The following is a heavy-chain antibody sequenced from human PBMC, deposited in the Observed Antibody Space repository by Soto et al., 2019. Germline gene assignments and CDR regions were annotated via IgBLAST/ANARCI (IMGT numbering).Heavy chain of an antibody. CDR2: IIPIFVTA. CDR3: AIDHGSGSYYYSAYYYYGMDV. V-gene: IGHV1-69*13. Sequence: VASVKVSCKASGGTFSSYAISRVRQAPGQGLEWMGGIIPIFVTANYAQKFLGSVTMTADESTTTAYMELSSLRSEDTAVYYCAIDHGSGSYYYSAYYYYGMDVWGQ. J-gene: IGHJ6*02. CDR1: GGTFSSYA. D-gene: IGHD3-10*01.